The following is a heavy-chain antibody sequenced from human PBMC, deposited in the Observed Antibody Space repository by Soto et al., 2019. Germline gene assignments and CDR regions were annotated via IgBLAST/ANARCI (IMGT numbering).Heavy chain of an antibody. CDR3: ATSYGSGYRAFDY. CDR2: VNPILSMS. Sequence: QVQLVQSGAELKKPGSSVKVSCKASGDTFSFYTINWVRQAPGLGLEWMGRVNPILSMSNYAQKFQGRVTMTADKSTSTDYMALRSLRSADTAFYYCATSYGSGYRAFDYWGQGALVTVSS. CDR1: GDTFSFYT. J-gene: IGHJ4*02. V-gene: IGHV1-69*02. D-gene: IGHD3-10*01.